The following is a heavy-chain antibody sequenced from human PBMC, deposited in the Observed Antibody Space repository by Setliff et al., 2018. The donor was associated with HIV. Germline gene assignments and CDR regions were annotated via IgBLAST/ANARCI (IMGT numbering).Heavy chain of an antibody. Sequence: SETLSLTCTVSGGSIGSNNFCWDWIRQPPEKGLEWIATICYTGRTYYNPSLKSRVAISVDTSKNLFSLRLTSLTAADTAFYYCSRHPFAGTVDYWGQATLVTVSS. V-gene: IGHV4-39*01. J-gene: IGHJ4*02. CDR2: ICYTGRT. CDR3: SRHPFAGTVDY. CDR1: GGSIGSNNFC. D-gene: IGHD1-1*01.